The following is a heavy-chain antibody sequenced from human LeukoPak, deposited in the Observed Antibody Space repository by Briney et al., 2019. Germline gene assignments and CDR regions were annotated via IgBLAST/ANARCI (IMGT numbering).Heavy chain of an antibody. Sequence: HPGGSLRLSCAASGFTFSSYWMSWVRQAPGKGLEWVANIKQDGSEKYYVDSVKGRFTISRDNAKNSLYLQMNSLRAEDTAVYYCARAVHGDYVWYFDLWGRGTLVTVSS. D-gene: IGHD4-17*01. CDR3: ARAVHGDYVWYFDL. CDR1: GFTFSSYW. J-gene: IGHJ2*01. V-gene: IGHV3-7*01. CDR2: IKQDGSEK.